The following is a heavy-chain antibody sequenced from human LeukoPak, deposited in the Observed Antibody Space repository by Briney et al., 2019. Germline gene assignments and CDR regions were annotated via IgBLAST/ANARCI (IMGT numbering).Heavy chain of an antibody. CDR3: ARDFYSNYVGVFDY. Sequence: GGSLRLSCAASGFTFSSYGMHWVRQAPGKGLEWVAVISYDGSNKYYADSVKGRFTISRDNSKNTLYLQMNSLRAEDTAVYYCARDFYSNYVGVFDYWGQGTLVTVSS. D-gene: IGHD4-11*01. CDR1: GFTFSSYG. V-gene: IGHV3-30*03. J-gene: IGHJ4*02. CDR2: ISYDGSNK.